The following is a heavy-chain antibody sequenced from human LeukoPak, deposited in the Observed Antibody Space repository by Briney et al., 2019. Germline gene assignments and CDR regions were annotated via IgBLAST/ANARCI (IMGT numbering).Heavy chain of an antibody. Sequence: SVKVSCKASGGTFSSYAISWVRQAPGQGLEWMGEIIPIFGTANYAQKFQGRVTITTDESTSTAYMELSSLRSEDTAVYYCARSERTYYDFWSGYYWDYWGQGTLVTVSS. J-gene: IGHJ4*02. CDR1: GGTFSSYA. CDR2: IIPIFGTA. V-gene: IGHV1-69*05. D-gene: IGHD3-3*01. CDR3: ARSERTYYDFWSGYYWDY.